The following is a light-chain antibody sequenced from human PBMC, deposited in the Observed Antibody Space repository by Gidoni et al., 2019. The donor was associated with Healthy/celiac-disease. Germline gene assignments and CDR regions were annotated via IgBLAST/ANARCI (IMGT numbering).Light chain of an antibody. J-gene: IGLJ2*01. Sequence: SYVLTQPPSVSVATGKTARITCGGNNIGSKSVHWYQQKPGQAPVLVVYDDSDRPSGLPERFSGSNSGNTATLTLSRVEAGDEADYYCQVWDSSSDHVVFGGGTKLTVL. CDR1: NIGSKS. CDR3: QVWDSSSDHVV. V-gene: IGLV3-21*03. CDR2: DDS.